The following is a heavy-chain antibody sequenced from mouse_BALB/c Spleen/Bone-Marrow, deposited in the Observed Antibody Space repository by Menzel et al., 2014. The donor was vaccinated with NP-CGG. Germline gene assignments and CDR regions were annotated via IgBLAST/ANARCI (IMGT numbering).Heavy chain of an antibody. CDR2: IDPSVFFL. D-gene: IGHD1-3*01. CDR3: ARRELCPRMFTY. CDR1: GYTFTSYW. J-gene: IGHJ3*01. V-gene: IGHV1-69*02. Sequence: VLLRPFWVSFVKSGASVKLSCKASGYTFTSYWMHWVKQRPGQGLEWIGEIDPSVFFLIYNQKFKGKATLTVDKSSSTAYIQLSSLTSEDSAFYYCARRELCPRMFTYWGQGTLVAVSA.